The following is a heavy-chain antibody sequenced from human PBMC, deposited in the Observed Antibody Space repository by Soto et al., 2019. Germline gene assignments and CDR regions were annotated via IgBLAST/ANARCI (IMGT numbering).Heavy chain of an antibody. J-gene: IGHJ5*02. V-gene: IGHV1-46*01. CDR3: ARGLITAAGTALSA. CDR2: INPRGGST. CDR1: GYTFINYY. D-gene: IGHD6-13*01. Sequence: QVQMVQSGAEVKEPGASVKVSCKASGYTFINYYLHWVRPAPGHGLEWMGIINPRGGSTTYAKRFDGRVNMTRDTPTSTVYMELSSLRSEDTAVYFCARGLITAAGTALSALGQGTLVTVSS.